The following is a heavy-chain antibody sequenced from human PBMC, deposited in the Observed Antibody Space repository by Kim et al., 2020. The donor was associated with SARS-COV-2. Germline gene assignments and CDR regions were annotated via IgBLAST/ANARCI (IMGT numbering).Heavy chain of an antibody. D-gene: IGHD5-12*01. Sequence: SVKVSCKASGGTFSSYAISWVRQAPGQGLEWMGGIIPIFGTANYAQKFQGRVTITADESTSTAYMELSSLRSEDTAVYYCAGGDIVATTKTPLTSYYYYYYGMDVWGQGTTVTVSS. CDR3: AGGDIVATTKTPLTSYYYYYYGMDV. J-gene: IGHJ6*02. CDR1: GGTFSSYA. V-gene: IGHV1-69*13. CDR2: IIPIFGTA.